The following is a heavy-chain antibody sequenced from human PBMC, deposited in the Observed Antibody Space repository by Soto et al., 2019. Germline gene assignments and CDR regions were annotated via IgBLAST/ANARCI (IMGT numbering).Heavy chain of an antibody. CDR1: GFTVGNHW. Sequence: EVQLVESGGGLVQPGGSLRLSCAASGFTVGNHWMHWVRQAPGKGLEWVSRMNSDGSTTDYADSVKGRFTVSRDNAKNTLYLQMNSLRAGDTAVYYCATAEVDYWGPGTLVTVSS. V-gene: IGHV3-74*01. CDR2: MNSDGSTT. J-gene: IGHJ4*02. CDR3: ATAEVDY.